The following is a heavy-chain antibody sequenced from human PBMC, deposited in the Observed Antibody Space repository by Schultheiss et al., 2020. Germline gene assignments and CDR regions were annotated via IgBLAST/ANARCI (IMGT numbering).Heavy chain of an antibody. D-gene: IGHD3-10*01. CDR2: IYTSGST. J-gene: IGHJ4*02. V-gene: IGHV4-4*07. Sequence: SQTLSLTCTVSGGSISSYYWSWIRQPAGKGLEWIGRIYTSGSTNYNPSLKSRVTMSVDTSKNQFSLKLSSVTAADTAVYYCARLRLYYGSGSLGATESDYWGQGTLGTVSS. CDR3: ARLRLYYGSGSLGATESDY. CDR1: GGSISSYY.